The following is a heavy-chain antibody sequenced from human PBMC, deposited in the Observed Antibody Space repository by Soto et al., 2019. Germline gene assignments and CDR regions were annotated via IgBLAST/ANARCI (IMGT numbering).Heavy chain of an antibody. CDR1: GCTFRSYS. Sequence: EVQLVESGGGLVQPGGSLRLSCVASGCTFRSYSMNWVRQAPGKGLEWVSHITSSSTTINYADSVKGRFTISRDNAKNSLYLQMNSLRDEDTAVYYCAREGHSSTWLNWFDPWGQGTLVTVSS. CDR3: AREGHSSTWLNWFDP. CDR2: ITSSSTTI. J-gene: IGHJ5*02. D-gene: IGHD6-13*01. V-gene: IGHV3-48*02.